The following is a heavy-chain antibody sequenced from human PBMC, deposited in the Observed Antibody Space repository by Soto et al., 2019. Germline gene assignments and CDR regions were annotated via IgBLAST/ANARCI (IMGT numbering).Heavy chain of an antibody. CDR2: INAGNGNT. CDR1: GYIFTSYD. D-gene: IGHD1-26*01. Sequence: QVQLVQSGAEVKKPRASVKVSFKTSGYIFTSYDMHWVREAPGQRLEWMGWINAGNGNTKYSQKFQGRVTITRDTSASTAYMELSSLRSEDTAVYYCARGGSLYWYFDLWGRGTLVTVSS. V-gene: IGHV1-3*01. CDR3: ARGGSLYWYFDL. J-gene: IGHJ2*01.